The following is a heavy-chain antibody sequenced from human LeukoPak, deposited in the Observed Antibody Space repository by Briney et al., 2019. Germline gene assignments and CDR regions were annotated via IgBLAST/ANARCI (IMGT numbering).Heavy chain of an antibody. D-gene: IGHD3-22*01. CDR1: GGTFSSHA. Sequence: ASVKVSCKASGGTFSSHAISWVRQAPGQGLEWMGGIIPIFGTANYAQKFQGRVTITTDESTSTAYMELSSLRSEDTAVYYCARVGYYDSSGYHTDLPPDYWGQGTLVTVSS. J-gene: IGHJ4*02. V-gene: IGHV1-69*05. CDR2: IIPIFGTA. CDR3: ARVGYYDSSGYHTDLPPDY.